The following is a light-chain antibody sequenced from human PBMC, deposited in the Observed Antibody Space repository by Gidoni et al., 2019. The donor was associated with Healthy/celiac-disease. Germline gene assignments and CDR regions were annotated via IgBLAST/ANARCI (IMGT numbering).Light chain of an antibody. CDR2: AAS. J-gene: IGKJ2*01. CDR3: QQSFGTPYT. Sequence: DLKMTQSPSPLSANVGDRVTITCRASQSISNYLNWYQQKPGKAPKFLIYAASSLQSGVPSRFSGSGSGTDFTLTISSLQPEDFATYYCQQSFGTPYTFGQGTKLEIK. CDR1: QSISNY. V-gene: IGKV1-39*01.